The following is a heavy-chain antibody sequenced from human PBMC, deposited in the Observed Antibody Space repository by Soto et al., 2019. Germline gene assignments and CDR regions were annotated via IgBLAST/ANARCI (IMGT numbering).Heavy chain of an antibody. D-gene: IGHD2-2*01. Sequence: ASVKVSCKASGYTFSNYYMQWVRQAPGQGLEWMGIINPSGGRTTYAQKFQGRVSMTRDTSTTTVYMELSSLRSEDTAVYYCASWGRYCSSTTCSNYSFDYWGQGTLVTVSS. V-gene: IGHV1-46*03. CDR2: INPSGGRT. CDR3: ASWGRYCSSTTCSNYSFDY. CDR1: GYTFSNYY. J-gene: IGHJ4*02.